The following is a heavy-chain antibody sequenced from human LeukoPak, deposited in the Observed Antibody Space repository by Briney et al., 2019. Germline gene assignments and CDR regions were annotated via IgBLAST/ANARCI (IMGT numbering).Heavy chain of an antibody. CDR3: ARDQAAAGTEDDAFDI. Sequence: ASVKVSRKASGYTFTSYYMHWVRQAPGQGLEWMGIINPSGGSTSYAQKFQGRVTMTRDTSTSTVYMELSSLRSEDTAVYYCARDQAAAGTEDDAFDIWGQGTMVTVSS. J-gene: IGHJ3*02. D-gene: IGHD6-13*01. CDR2: INPSGGST. CDR1: GYTFTSYY. V-gene: IGHV1-46*01.